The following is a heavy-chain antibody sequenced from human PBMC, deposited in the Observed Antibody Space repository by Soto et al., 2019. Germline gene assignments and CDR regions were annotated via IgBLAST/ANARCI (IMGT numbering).Heavy chain of an antibody. CDR1: GFTFSNAW. CDR2: IKSKTDGGTT. D-gene: IGHD6-19*01. Sequence: EVQLVESGGGLVKPGGSLRLSCAASGFTFSNAWMNWVRQAPGKGLEWVGRIKSKTDGGTTDYAAPVKGRLTISRDDSKNTLYLQMNSLKTEDTAVYYCTTSGAQWLIPEFDYWGQGTLVTVSS. CDR3: TTSGAQWLIPEFDY. J-gene: IGHJ4*02. V-gene: IGHV3-15*07.